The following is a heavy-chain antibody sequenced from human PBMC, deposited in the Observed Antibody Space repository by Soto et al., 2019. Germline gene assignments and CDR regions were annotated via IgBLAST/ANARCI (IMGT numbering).Heavy chain of an antibody. J-gene: IGHJ4*02. D-gene: IGHD6-13*01. CDR2: IVPIRRAA. CDR1: GGTFSSYR. V-gene: IGHV1-69*01. Sequence: QVQLVQSGAEVKKTGSSVRVSCKASGGTFSSYRLNWLRPAPGHGLEWVGGIVPIRRAAEYAQGFQGRVTITADETTRTSYMELRSLKSQDTAVYYCVRDSGAKLSSSWGQGTLVTVSS. CDR3: VRDSGAKLSSS.